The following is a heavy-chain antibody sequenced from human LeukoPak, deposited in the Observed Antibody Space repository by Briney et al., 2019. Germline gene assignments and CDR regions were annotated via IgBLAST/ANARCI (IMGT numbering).Heavy chain of an antibody. Sequence: GASVKVSCKASGYTFTGYDINWVRQATGQGLEWMGWMNPNSGNTGYAQKFQGRVTMTRNTSISTAYMELSSLRSEDTAVYYCARNYDFWIKRYGAQYYGMDVWGQGTTVTVSS. J-gene: IGHJ6*02. CDR1: GYTFTGYD. V-gene: IGHV1-8*01. CDR3: ARNYDFWIKRYGAQYYGMDV. CDR2: MNPNSGNT. D-gene: IGHD3-3*01.